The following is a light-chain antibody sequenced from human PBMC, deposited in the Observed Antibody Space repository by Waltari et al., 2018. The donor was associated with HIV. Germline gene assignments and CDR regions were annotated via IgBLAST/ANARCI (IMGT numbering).Light chain of an antibody. V-gene: IGLV1-44*01. J-gene: IGLJ2*01. CDR3: ASWDDSLNGPV. CDR1: TSNIGRNT. Sequence: QSVLTQPPSASGTPEQRVTISCSGTTSNIGRNTVSWFQQFPGTAPKFLIYGKNQRSSGGPDRFSGSKSGTSASLAISGLQSEDEADYYCASWDDSLNGPVFGGGTKLTVV. CDR2: GKN.